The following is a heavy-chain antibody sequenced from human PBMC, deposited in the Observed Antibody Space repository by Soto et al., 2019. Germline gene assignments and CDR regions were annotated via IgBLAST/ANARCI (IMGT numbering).Heavy chain of an antibody. D-gene: IGHD4-17*01. Sequence: QITLKESGPTLVKPTQTLTLTCTFSGFSFNTGGVGVNWIRQPPGKALEWLAVIYWNDDTRYSPSLKTRLTITKDTSKNQVVLTMANVDPLDTATYYCAHVNLADHGPYFDYWGQGTLVTVSS. CDR1: GFSFNTGGVG. CDR2: IYWNDDT. CDR3: AHVNLADHGPYFDY. J-gene: IGHJ4*02. V-gene: IGHV2-5*01.